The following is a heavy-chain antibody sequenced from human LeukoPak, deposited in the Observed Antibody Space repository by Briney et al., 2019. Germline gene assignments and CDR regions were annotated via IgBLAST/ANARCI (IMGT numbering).Heavy chain of an antibody. CDR1: GFTFSSYA. D-gene: IGHD1-26*01. Sequence: GGSLRLSCAASGFTFSSYAMSWVRQAPGKGLEWVSAISGSGVTTYYADSVKGRFTISRDSSKNTLYLQMNSLRVEDTAVYYCAKDRIVGATTSYDYFDYWGQGTLVTVSS. CDR3: AKDRIVGATTSYDYFDY. J-gene: IGHJ4*02. CDR2: ISGSGVTT. V-gene: IGHV3-23*01.